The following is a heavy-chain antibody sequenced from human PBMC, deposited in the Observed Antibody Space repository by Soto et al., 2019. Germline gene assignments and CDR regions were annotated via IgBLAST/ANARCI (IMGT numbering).Heavy chain of an antibody. CDR1: GGTFSSYA. Sequence: SVKVSCKASGGTFSSYAISWVRQAPGQGLEWMGGIIPIFGTANYAQKFQGRVTITADESTSTAYMELSSLRSEDTAVYYCASSILAGATPYWYFDLWGRGTLVTVSS. J-gene: IGHJ2*01. D-gene: IGHD1-26*01. V-gene: IGHV1-69*13. CDR3: ASSILAGATPYWYFDL. CDR2: IIPIFGTA.